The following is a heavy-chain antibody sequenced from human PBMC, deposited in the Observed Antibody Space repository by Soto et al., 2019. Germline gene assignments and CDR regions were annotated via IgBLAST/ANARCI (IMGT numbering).Heavy chain of an antibody. CDR1: AFTFSSYW. D-gene: IGHD3-10*01. CDR2: IKQDVSEK. J-gene: IGHJ4*02. V-gene: IGHV3-7*01. CDR3: ARLGWYGSGSYDH. Sequence: GGSLRLSCAASAFTFSSYWMSWVRQAPGKGLEWVANIKQDVSEKYYVDSVKGRFTISRDNAKNSLYLQMNSLRAEDTAVYYCARLGWYGSGSYDHWGQGTLVTVSS.